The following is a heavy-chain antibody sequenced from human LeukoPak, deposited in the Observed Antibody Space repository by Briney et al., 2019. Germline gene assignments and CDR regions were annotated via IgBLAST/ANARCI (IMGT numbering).Heavy chain of an antibody. D-gene: IGHD5-18*01. V-gene: IGHV1-2*04. CDR2: INPNSGGT. CDR1: GGTFSSYA. J-gene: IGHJ4*02. Sequence: GASVKVSCKASGGTFSSYAISWVRQAPGQGLEWMGWINPNSGGTNYAQKFQGWVTMTRDTSISTAYMELSRLRSDDTAVYYCARAVIPLENGRGYSYGSDYWGQGTLVTVSS. CDR3: ARAVIPLENGRGYSYGSDY.